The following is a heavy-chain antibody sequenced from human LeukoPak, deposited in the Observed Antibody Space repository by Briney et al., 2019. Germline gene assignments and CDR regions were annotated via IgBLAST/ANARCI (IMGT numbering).Heavy chain of an antibody. CDR2: INHSGST. D-gene: IGHD4-11*01. CDR1: GGSFSGYY. V-gene: IGHV4-34*01. CDR3: ARGLTPYSNLVVGY. Sequence: PSETLSLTCAVYGGSFSGYYWNWIRQPPGKGLEWIGEINHSGSTNYNPSLKSRVTISVDTSKKQFSLKMSSVTAADTAVYYCARGLTPYSNLVVGYWGQGTLVTVSS. J-gene: IGHJ4*02.